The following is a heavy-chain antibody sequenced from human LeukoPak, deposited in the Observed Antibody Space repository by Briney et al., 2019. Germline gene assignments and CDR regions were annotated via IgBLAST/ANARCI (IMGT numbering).Heavy chain of an antibody. CDR2: ISHSGST. CDR3: ARGWGYYGLRQFDY. Sequence: SETLSLTCAVYGGSFSGYYWSWIRQPPGKGLEWIGEISHSGSTNYNPSLKSRVTISVDTSKNQFSLKLSSVTAADTAVYYCARGWGYYGLRQFDYWGQGTLVTVSS. V-gene: IGHV4-34*01. CDR1: GGSFSGYY. J-gene: IGHJ4*02. D-gene: IGHD3-10*01.